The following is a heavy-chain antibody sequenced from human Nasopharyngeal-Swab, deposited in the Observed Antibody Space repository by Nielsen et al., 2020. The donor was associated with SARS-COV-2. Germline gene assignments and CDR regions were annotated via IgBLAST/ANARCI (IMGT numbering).Heavy chain of an antibody. D-gene: IGHD4-17*01. CDR3: AQRTTVTSYGY. V-gene: IGHV2-5*02. CDR2: IYWDDDK. J-gene: IGHJ4*02. Sequence: WIRQPPGQALEWLALIYWDDDKRYSPSLKSRLTITKDTSKNQVVLTMTNMDPVDTATYYSAQRTTVTSYGYWGQGTLVTVSS.